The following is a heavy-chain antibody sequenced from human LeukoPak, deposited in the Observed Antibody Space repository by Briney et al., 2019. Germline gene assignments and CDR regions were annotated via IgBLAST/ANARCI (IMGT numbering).Heavy chain of an antibody. CDR3: AKALQYYYDSSGSYDAFDI. J-gene: IGHJ3*02. CDR2: ISGSGGST. V-gene: IGHV3-23*01. D-gene: IGHD3-22*01. CDR1: GFTFSSYA. Sequence: GALRLSCAASGFTFSSYAMSWVRQAPGKGLEWVSAISGSGGSTYYADSAKGRFAISRDNSKNTLYLQMNSLRAEDTAVYYCAKALQYYYDSSGSYDAFDIWGQGTMVTVSS.